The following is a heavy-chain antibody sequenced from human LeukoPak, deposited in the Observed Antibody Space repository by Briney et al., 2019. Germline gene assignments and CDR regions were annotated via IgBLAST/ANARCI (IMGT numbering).Heavy chain of an antibody. D-gene: IGHD3-10*01. Sequence: GGSLRLSCAASGFTFSIHAMSWVRQAPGKGLEWVANIKQDGSEKYYVDSVKGRFTISRDNAKNSLYLQMNSLRAEDTAVYYCARDQGLGYGSGSSLFDYWGQGTLVTVSS. CDR1: GFTFSIHA. CDR3: ARDQGLGYGSGSSLFDY. CDR2: IKQDGSEK. V-gene: IGHV3-7*01. J-gene: IGHJ4*02.